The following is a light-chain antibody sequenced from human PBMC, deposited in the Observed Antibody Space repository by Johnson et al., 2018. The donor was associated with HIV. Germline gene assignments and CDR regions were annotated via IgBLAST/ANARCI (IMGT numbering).Light chain of an antibody. Sequence: QSVLTQPPSVSAAPGQKVTISCSGSSSNIGNNYVSWYQQVPGAAPKLLIYDNNRRPSGIPDRFSGSKSGTSATLGITGLQTGDEADYYCGTWDSSMSAYVFGTGTKFTSL. CDR1: SSNIGNNY. V-gene: IGLV1-51*01. CDR2: DNN. CDR3: GTWDSSMSAYV. J-gene: IGLJ1*01.